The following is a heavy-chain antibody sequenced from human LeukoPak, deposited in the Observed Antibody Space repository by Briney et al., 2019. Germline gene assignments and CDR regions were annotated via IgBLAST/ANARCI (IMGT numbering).Heavy chain of an antibody. CDR3: AKGGSTWSRFDY. CDR2: ISGSGGGT. Sequence: SGGSLRLSCAASGFTFSSYAMSWVRQAPGKGLEWVSIISGSGGGTYYADSVKGRFTISRDNSKNTLYLQVNSLRAEDTAVYYCAKGGSTWSRFDYWGQGTLVTVSS. D-gene: IGHD6-13*01. J-gene: IGHJ4*02. V-gene: IGHV3-23*01. CDR1: GFTFSSYA.